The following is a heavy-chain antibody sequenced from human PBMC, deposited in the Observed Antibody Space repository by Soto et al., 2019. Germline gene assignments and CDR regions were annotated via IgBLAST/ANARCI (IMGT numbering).Heavy chain of an antibody. Sequence: SETLSLTCTVSGGSISSYYWSWIRQPPGKGLEWIGYIYYSGSTNYNPSLKSRVTISVDTSKNQFSLKLSSVTAADTAVYYCARTRSGYCSGGSCYQYYFDYWGQGTLVTVSS. V-gene: IGHV4-59*08. D-gene: IGHD2-15*01. CDR3: ARTRSGYCSGGSCYQYYFDY. CDR1: GGSISSYY. J-gene: IGHJ4*02. CDR2: IYYSGST.